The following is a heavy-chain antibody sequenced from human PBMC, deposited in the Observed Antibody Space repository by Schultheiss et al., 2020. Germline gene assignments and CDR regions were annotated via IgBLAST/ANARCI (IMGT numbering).Heavy chain of an antibody. Sequence: ASVKVSCKASGGTFSSYAISWVRQAPGQGLEWMGWINPNSGATTYAQKFQGWVTMTRDTSISTAYMELSSLRVEDTAVYYCARDPGQLVLDRYFQHWGQGTLVTVSS. V-gene: IGHV1-2*04. D-gene: IGHD6-13*01. J-gene: IGHJ1*01. CDR2: INPNSGAT. CDR3: ARDPGQLVLDRYFQH. CDR1: GGTFSSYA.